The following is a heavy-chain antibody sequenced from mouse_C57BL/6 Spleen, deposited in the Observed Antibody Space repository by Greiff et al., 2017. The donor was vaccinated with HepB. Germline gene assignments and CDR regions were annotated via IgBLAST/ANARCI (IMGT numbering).Heavy chain of an antibody. CDR1: GYSFTGYY. D-gene: IGHD1-1*01. J-gene: IGHJ2*01. V-gene: IGHV1-42*01. Sequence: VQLQQSGPELVKPGASVKISCKASGYSFTGYYMNWVKQSPEKSLEWIGEINPSTGGTTYNQKFKAKATLTVDKSSSTAYMQLKSLTSEDSAVYYCARHGSSWGAYYFDYWGQGTTLSVSS. CDR2: INPSTGGT. CDR3: ARHGSSWGAYYFDY.